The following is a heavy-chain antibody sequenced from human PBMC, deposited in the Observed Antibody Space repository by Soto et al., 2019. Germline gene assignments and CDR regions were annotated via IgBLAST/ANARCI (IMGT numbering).Heavy chain of an antibody. CDR3: ARRYGGNFDY. CDR2: IYYSGST. J-gene: IGHJ4*02. D-gene: IGHD1-26*01. Sequence: SETLALTCTVSGGSISSGDYYWSWIRQPPGKGLEWIGYIYYSGSTNYNPSLKSRVTISVDTSKNQFSLKLSSVTAADTAVYYCARRYGGNFDYWGQGTLVTVSS. V-gene: IGHV4-61*08. CDR1: GGSISSGDYY.